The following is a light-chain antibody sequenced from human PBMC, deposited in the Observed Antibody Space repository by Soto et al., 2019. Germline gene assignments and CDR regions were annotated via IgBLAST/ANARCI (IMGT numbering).Light chain of an antibody. V-gene: IGKV3-20*01. CDR1: ESVSTSY. CDR2: GAS. Sequence: EIVLTQSPGTLSLSPGERATLSCRASESVSTSYLAWYQQKPGQAPRLLIYGASGRATGIPDRFSVSASGTDFTLTISRLEPEDFAVYYCQHYGTSALFGPGIKVDIK. CDR3: QHYGTSAL. J-gene: IGKJ3*01.